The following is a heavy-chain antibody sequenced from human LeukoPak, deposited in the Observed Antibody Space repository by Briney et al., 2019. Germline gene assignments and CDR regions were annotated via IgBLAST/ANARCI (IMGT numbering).Heavy chain of an antibody. V-gene: IGHV3-7*05. CDR1: GFTFTNSW. J-gene: IGHJ4*02. CDR2: IKKDGSDK. D-gene: IGHD2-8*02. Sequence: PGGSLRLSCATSGFTFTNSWMSWVRHAPGKGLEWVASIKKDGSDKYFVDSVKGRFTISRDNAKKSLFLQMNNLRAEDTAVYYCAGSGYWGQGTLVTVSS. CDR3: AGSGY.